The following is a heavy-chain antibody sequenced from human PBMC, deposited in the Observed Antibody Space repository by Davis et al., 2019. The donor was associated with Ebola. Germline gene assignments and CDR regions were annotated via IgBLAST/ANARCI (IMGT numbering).Heavy chain of an antibody. D-gene: IGHD2-2*02. CDR1: GYTFTGYH. V-gene: IGHV1-2*06. CDR3: ARDGSVAAIELDY. J-gene: IGHJ4*02. CDR2: MNPHNGGT. Sequence: ASVKVSCKASGYTFTGYHMHWVRQAPGQGLEWMGRMNPHNGGTNYAQKFRDRVTMTTDTSTNTAYMEVRGLRSDDTAVYYCARDGSVAAIELDYWGQGTLVTVSS.